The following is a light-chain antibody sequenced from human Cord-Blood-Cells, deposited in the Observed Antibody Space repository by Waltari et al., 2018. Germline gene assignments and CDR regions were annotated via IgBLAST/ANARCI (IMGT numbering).Light chain of an antibody. CDR3: LLYYGGAWV. Sequence: QTVVTQEPSLTVSPGGTVTLTCASSTGAVTSGYYPNWFQQKPVQAPRAWIYSTGNKHSCTPARFAGSLLGGKAALTLSGVQPEDEAEYYCLLYYGGAWVFGGGTKLTVL. CDR1: TGAVTSGYY. J-gene: IGLJ3*02. V-gene: IGLV7-43*01. CDR2: STG.